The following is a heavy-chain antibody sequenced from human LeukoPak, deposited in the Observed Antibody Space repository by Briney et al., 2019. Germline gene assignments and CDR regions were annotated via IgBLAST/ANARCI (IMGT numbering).Heavy chain of an antibody. J-gene: IGHJ6*03. D-gene: IGHD1-14*01. CDR1: APTPSMNV. V-gene: IGHV3-30*08. Sequence: GLSLRLSCAPSAPTPSMNVTQCVTQPPSRGREWVALISYDGNNRFYPTSVKGLFPMTRHNSRNTLYLQMNSVRGEDAAVYSCARGGVPTGPYYYYYYIELWGKGPAVTVSS. CDR2: ISYDGNNR. CDR3: ARGGVPTGPYYYYYYIEL.